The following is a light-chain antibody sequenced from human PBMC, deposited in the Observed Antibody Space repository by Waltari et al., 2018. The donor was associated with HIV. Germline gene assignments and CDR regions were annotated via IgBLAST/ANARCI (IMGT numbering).Light chain of an antibody. CDR3: SSYTSSSLVV. J-gene: IGLJ2*01. CDR1: RRDVGGYNY. Sequence: QSALTQPASVSGSPGQSLTIPCTGTRRDVGGYNYVSWYQQHPGKAPKLMIYEVSNRPSGVSNRFSGSKSGNTASLTISGLQAEDEADYYCSSYTSSSLVVFGGGTKLTVL. V-gene: IGLV2-14*01. CDR2: EVS.